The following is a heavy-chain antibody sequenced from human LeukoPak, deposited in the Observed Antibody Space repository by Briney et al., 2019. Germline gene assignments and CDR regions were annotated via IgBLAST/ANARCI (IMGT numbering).Heavy chain of an antibody. CDR2: IYSGGST. V-gene: IGHV3-53*01. D-gene: IGHD3-10*01. J-gene: IGHJ4*02. Sequence: PGGSLRLSCAASGFTVSSNYMSWVRQAPGKGLEWVSVIYSGGSTYYAASVKGRFTISRDNSKNTLYLQMNSLRAEDTAVYYCARVPHGSGSYNSDYWGQGTLVTVSS. CDR3: ARVPHGSGSYNSDY. CDR1: GFTVSSNY.